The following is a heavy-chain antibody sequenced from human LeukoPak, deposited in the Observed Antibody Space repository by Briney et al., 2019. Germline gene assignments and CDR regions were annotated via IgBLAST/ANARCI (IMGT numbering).Heavy chain of an antibody. J-gene: IGHJ3*02. CDR1: GFTFSSYW. D-gene: IGHD2-21*01. V-gene: IGHV3-74*01. CDR3: ARGAAYIPDAFDI. Sequence: GGSLRLSCAASGFTFSSYWMHWVRQAPGKGLVWVSRINTDGSSTSYADSVKGRFTISRDNAKNTLYLQMNSLRAEDTAVYYCARGAAYIPDAFDIWGQGTMVTVSS. CDR2: INTDGSST.